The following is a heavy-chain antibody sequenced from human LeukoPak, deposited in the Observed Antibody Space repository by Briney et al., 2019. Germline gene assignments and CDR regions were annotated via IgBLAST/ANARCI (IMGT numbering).Heavy chain of an antibody. CDR3: ARGRYGDSTPLYFQH. CDR1: GGTFSSYA. Sequence: GASVKVSCKASGGTFSSYAISWVRQAPGQGLEWMGWISAYNGNTNYAQKLQGRVTMTTDTSTSTAYMELRSLRSDDTAVYYCARGRYGDSTPLYFQHWGQGTLVTVSS. D-gene: IGHD4-17*01. J-gene: IGHJ1*01. V-gene: IGHV1-18*01. CDR2: ISAYNGNT.